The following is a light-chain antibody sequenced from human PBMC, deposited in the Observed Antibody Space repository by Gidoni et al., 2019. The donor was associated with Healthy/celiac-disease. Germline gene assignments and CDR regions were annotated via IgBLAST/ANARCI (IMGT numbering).Light chain of an antibody. J-gene: IGKJ1*01. CDR3: QQSYSTPWT. V-gene: IGKV1-39*01. CDR1: QSISSY. Sequence: DIQMTQSPSSLSASVGDRVTITCRASQSISSYLNWYQQKPGKAPKLLIYAASSLQSGVPSRFSVSGSGTDFTLTISSLQPEDFATYDCQQSYSTPWTFXXXTKVEIK. CDR2: AAS.